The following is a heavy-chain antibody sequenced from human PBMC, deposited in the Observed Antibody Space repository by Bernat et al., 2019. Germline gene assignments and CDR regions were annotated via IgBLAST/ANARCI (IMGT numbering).Heavy chain of an antibody. Sequence: EVQLLESGGGLVQPGGSLRLSCAASGFTFSSYAMSWVRQAPGKGLEWVSAISGSGGSPSYADSVTGRFTISRDNAKNTLYLQMNSLRAEDTAVYYCAKDLTGGYGPLIPSQVSPLDYWGQGTLVTVSS. D-gene: IGHD5-12*01. CDR1: GFTFSSYA. CDR3: AKDLTGGYGPLIPSQVSPLDY. CDR2: ISGSGGSP. V-gene: IGHV3-23*01. J-gene: IGHJ4*02.